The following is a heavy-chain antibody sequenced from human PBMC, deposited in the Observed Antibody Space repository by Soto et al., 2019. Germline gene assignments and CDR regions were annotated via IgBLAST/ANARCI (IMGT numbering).Heavy chain of an antibody. CDR1: GGSVSSGTYY. Sequence: QVQLQESGPGLVRPSETLSLTCAVSGGSVSSGTYYWTWIRQPPGGGLEWIGYIFTSGSTKYNPSLQSRVTISLDTSKNQFSLNLRSVTAADTAVYYCARENWKVQWLGFDSWGRGTLVAVSS. CDR3: ARENWKVQWLGFDS. CDR2: IFTSGST. V-gene: IGHV4-61*01. J-gene: IGHJ4*02. D-gene: IGHD6-19*01.